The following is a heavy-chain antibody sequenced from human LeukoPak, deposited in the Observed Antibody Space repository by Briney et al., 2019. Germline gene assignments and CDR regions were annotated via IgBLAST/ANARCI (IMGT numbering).Heavy chain of an antibody. Sequence: ASVKVSCKASGYTFTGYYMHWVRQAPGQGLEWMGWINPNSGGTNYAQKFQGRVTMTRDTSISTAYMEPSRLRSDDTAVYYCAREALSLDTAMVLYFDYWGQGTLVTVSS. V-gene: IGHV1-2*02. CDR2: INPNSGGT. J-gene: IGHJ4*02. CDR3: AREALSLDTAMVLYFDY. D-gene: IGHD5-18*01. CDR1: GYTFTGYY.